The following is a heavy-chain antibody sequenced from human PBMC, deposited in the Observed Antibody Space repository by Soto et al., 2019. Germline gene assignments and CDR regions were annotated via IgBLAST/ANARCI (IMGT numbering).Heavy chain of an antibody. Sequence: QLLQSGAEVKKPGASVKVTCKASGYTFRNFGISWVRQAPGQGLEWMGWISAYNANANYAQKFQGRLTMTADTSTSTAYMELRSLRSDDTAVYYCARENSYFDYWGQGTLGTVSS. CDR2: ISAYNANA. J-gene: IGHJ4*02. V-gene: IGHV1-18*01. CDR3: ARENSYFDY. CDR1: GYTFRNFG.